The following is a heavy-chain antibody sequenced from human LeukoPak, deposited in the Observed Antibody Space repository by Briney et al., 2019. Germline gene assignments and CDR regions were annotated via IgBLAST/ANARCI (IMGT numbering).Heavy chain of an antibody. CDR3: ARLKRIQLWLGY. CDR1: GGSISSSSYY. CDR2: IYYSGST. V-gene: IGHV4-39*01. Sequence: SETLSLICTVSGGSISSSSYYWGWIRQPPGKGLEWIGSIYYSGSTYYNPSLKSRVTIPVDTSKNQFSLKLSSVTAADTAVYYCARLKRIQLWLGYWGQGTLVTVSS. D-gene: IGHD5-18*01. J-gene: IGHJ4*02.